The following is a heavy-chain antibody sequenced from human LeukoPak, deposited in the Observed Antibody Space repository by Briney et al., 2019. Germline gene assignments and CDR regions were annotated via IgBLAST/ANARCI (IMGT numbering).Heavy chain of an antibody. J-gene: IGHJ4*02. CDR2: INPNSGGT. V-gene: IGHV1-2*02. CDR3: ARDLRAWLQSFGSFI. Sequence: ASVKVSCKASGYTFTGYYMHWVRQAPGQGLEWMGWINPNSGGTYYAQKFQGRVTMTSDTSISTAYMELTGLRSDDTAVYYCARDLRAWLQSFGSFIWGQGTLVTVSS. CDR1: GYTFTGYY. D-gene: IGHD5-24*01.